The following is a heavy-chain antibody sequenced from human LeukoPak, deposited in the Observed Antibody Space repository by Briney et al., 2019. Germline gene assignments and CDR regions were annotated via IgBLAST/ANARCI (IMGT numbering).Heavy chain of an antibody. CDR1: GFTFDDYA. V-gene: IGHV3-43*02. J-gene: IGHJ4*02. Sequence: GGSLRLSCAASGFTFDDYAMHWVRQAPGKGLEWVSLIRADGITTYYADSVKGRFTISRGSSKNSLYLQMNSLRTEDSALYYCAKDYYWGQGTLVTVSS. CDR3: AKDYY. CDR2: IRADGITT.